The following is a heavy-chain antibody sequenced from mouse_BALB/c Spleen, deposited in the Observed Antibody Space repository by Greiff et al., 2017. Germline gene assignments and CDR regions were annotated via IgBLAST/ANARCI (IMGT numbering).Heavy chain of an antibody. V-gene: IGHV5-15*02. D-gene: IGHD1-1*01. CDR1: GFTFSDYG. CDR3: ARDYYGSSYGYFDV. Sequence: VQLKQSGGGLVQPGGSRKLSCAASGFTFSDYGMAWVRQAPGKGLEWVAFISNLAYSIYYADTVTGRFTITRENAKNTLYLEMSSLRSEDTAMYYCARDYYGSSYGYFDVWGAGTTVTVSS. J-gene: IGHJ1*01. CDR2: ISNLAYSI.